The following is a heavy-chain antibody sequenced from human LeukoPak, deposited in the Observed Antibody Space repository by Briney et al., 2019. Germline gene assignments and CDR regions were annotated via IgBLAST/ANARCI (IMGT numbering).Heavy chain of an antibody. J-gene: IGHJ4*02. CDR2: IYYSGSI. D-gene: IGHD3-22*01. CDR1: GASISDYF. CDR3: ARENPSGYYNRPIDY. V-gene: IGHV4-59*01. Sequence: PSETLSLTCTVSGASISDYFWSWIRQSPGKGLEWIGDIYYSGSIKYNPSLKSRVTMSVDTSKNQFSLKLSSVTAADTAIYYCARENPSGYYNRPIDYWGQGTLVIVSS.